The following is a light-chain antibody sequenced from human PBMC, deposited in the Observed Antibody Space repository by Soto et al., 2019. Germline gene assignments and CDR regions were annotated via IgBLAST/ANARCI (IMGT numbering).Light chain of an antibody. CDR2: DTF. Sequence: DIQMTQSPSSLSASVGARVTITYRASQGIRYNLGWYQQRPGKAPERLIYDTFTLASGVPSRFSGSGSGTEFTLTIASLQPEDVATYYCLQDQAYPWTFGQGTKVELK. CDR3: LQDQAYPWT. J-gene: IGKJ1*01. CDR1: QGIRYN. V-gene: IGKV1-17*01.